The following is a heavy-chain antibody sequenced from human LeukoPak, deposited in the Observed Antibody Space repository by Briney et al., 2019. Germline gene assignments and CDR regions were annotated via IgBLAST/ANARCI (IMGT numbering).Heavy chain of an antibody. D-gene: IGHD6-19*01. J-gene: IGHJ4*02. Sequence: PGGSLRLSCAASGFTFSSYAMSRVRQAPGKGLEWVSAISGSGGSTYYADSVKGRFTISRDNSKNTLYLQMNSLRAEDTAVYYCAKDCGYSSGWPHFDYWGQGTLVTVSS. CDR2: ISGSGGST. CDR1: GFTFSSYA. V-gene: IGHV3-23*01. CDR3: AKDCGYSSGWPHFDY.